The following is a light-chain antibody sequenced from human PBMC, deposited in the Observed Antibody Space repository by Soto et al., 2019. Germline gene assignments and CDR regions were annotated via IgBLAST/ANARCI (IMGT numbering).Light chain of an antibody. Sequence: DIQMTQSPSTLSASVGDRVTITCRASQSISSWLAWYQQKPGKAPKLLICDASSLESGVPSRFSGSGSGTEFTLTISSLQPDDFATYYCQQYNTSPYTFGQGTKLEIK. V-gene: IGKV1-5*01. CDR3: QQYNTSPYT. CDR1: QSISSW. J-gene: IGKJ2*01. CDR2: DAS.